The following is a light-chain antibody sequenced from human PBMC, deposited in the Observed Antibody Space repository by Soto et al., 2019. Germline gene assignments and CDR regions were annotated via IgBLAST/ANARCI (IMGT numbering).Light chain of an antibody. CDR2: GAS. CDR1: QSISSN. J-gene: IGKJ1*01. CDR3: QQYNRWPPMT. V-gene: IGKV3-15*01. Sequence: EVVMTQSPATLSVSPGERATLSCTASQSISSNLAWYQQKPGQAPRLLIYGASTRATGIPARFSGSGSGTEFTITISSLQSEDSAVYFCQQYNRWPPMTFGQGTKVDIK.